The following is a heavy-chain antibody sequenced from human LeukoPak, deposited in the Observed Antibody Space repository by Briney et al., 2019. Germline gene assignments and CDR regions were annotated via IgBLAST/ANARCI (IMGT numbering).Heavy chain of an antibody. J-gene: IGHJ5*02. CDR3: ARTPHDYGGIFAWFDP. CDR2: INPNSGGT. CDR1: GYTFTGYY. D-gene: IGHD4-23*01. Sequence: ASVKVSCKASGYTFTGYYMHWVRQAPGQGLEWMGWINPNSGGTNYAQKFQGRVTMTRDTSISTAYMELSRLRSDDTAVYYCARTPHDYGGIFAWFDPWGQGTLVTVSS. V-gene: IGHV1-2*02.